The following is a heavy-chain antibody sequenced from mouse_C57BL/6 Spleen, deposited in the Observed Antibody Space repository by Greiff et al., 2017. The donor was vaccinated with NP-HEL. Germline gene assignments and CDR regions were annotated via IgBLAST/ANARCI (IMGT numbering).Heavy chain of an antibody. D-gene: IGHD2-4*01. J-gene: IGHJ4*01. CDR2: IYPRSGNT. V-gene: IGHV1-81*01. Sequence: QVQLQQSGAELARPGASVKLSCKASGYTFTSYGISWVKQRTGQGLEWIGEIYPRSGNTYYNEKFKGKATLTADKSSSTAYMELRSLTSEDSAVYFCARERTYDYGRGLYAMDYWGQGTSVTVSS. CDR3: ARERTYDYGRGLYAMDY. CDR1: GYTFTSYG.